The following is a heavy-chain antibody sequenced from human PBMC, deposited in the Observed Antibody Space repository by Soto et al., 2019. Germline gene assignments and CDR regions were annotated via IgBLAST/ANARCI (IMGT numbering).Heavy chain of an antibody. Sequence: EGSLRLSCAASGFTFSSYSMSWVRQAPGKGLEWDSGFRTSGDGGTTYYADSVKGRFTISRDNSKNMLFLQMNSLRAEDTAIYYCAKKVNSGPGSQYFDYWGQGTLVTVSS. CDR3: AKKVNSGPGSQYFDY. J-gene: IGHJ4*02. V-gene: IGHV3-23*01. D-gene: IGHD3-10*01. CDR1: GFTFSSYS. CDR2: FRTSGDGGTT.